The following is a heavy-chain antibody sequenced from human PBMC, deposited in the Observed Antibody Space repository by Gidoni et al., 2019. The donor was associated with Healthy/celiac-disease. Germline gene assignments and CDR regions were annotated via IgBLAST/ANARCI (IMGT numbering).Heavy chain of an antibody. CDR3: AKEGSSGWYVESDY. Sequence: EVQLLESGGGLVQPGGALRLPCAASGFTFSSYAMSWVRQAPGKGLEWVSAISGSGGSTYYADSVKGRFTISRDNSKNTLYLQMNSLRAEDTAVYYCAKEGSSGWYVESDYWGQGTLVTVSS. J-gene: IGHJ4*02. V-gene: IGHV3-23*01. D-gene: IGHD6-19*01. CDR1: GFTFSSYA. CDR2: ISGSGGST.